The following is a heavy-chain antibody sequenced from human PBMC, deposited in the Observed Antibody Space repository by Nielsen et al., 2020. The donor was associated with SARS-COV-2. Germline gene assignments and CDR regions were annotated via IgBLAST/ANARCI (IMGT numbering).Heavy chain of an antibody. D-gene: IGHD1-14*01. CDR2: ISSSSSYI. J-gene: IGHJ4*02. V-gene: IGHV3-21*01. CDR3: ARVIGIGPLYYFDN. CDR1: GFTFSSYA. Sequence: GESLKISCAASGFTFSSYAMSWVRQAPGKGLEWVSSISSSSSYIYYADSVKGRFTISRDNAKNSLYLQMNSLRAEDTAVYYCARVIGIGPLYYFDNWGQGTLVTVSS.